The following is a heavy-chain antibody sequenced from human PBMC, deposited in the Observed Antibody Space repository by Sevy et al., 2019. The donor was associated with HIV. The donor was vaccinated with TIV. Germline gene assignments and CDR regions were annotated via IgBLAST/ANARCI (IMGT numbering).Heavy chain of an antibody. D-gene: IGHD6-13*01. Sequence: ASVKVSCKASGYTFITYDITWVRQAPGQGLEWMGWISAYNVHTKYARELQGRVTITTDTSTCTAYLELRSLTSDDTAVSYCARTGYSTLDMVAAADSSLDFWGQGTLVTVSS. V-gene: IGHV1-18*01. CDR2: ISAYNVHT. J-gene: IGHJ4*02. CDR1: GYTFITYD. CDR3: ARTGYSTLDMVAAADSSLDF.